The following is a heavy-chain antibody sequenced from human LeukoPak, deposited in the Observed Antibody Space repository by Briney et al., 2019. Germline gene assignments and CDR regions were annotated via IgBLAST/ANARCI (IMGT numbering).Heavy chain of an antibody. Sequence: ETLSLTCTVSGGSISSYYWSWVRQAPGKGLEWVSAISGSGGSTYYADSVKGRFTISRDNSKNTLYLQMNSLRAEDTAVYYCAKESRYLDFDYWGQGTLVTVSS. J-gene: IGHJ4*02. CDR3: AKESRYLDFDY. V-gene: IGHV3-23*01. D-gene: IGHD2/OR15-2a*01. CDR2: ISGSGGST. CDR1: GGSISSYY.